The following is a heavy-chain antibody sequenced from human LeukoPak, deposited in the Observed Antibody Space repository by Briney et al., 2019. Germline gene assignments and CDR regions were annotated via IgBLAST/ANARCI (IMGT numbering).Heavy chain of an antibody. V-gene: IGHV3-49*05. CDR3: SRGTLSGYNFVDY. CDR1: GFTFAHYA. CDR2: IRSKPYGGTA. D-gene: IGHD3-22*01. Sequence: NPGGSLRLSCTGSGFTFAHYAMTWFRQAPGKGLEWVGFIRSKPYGGTAEYVASVKGRFTISRDDSNSIAYLQMNSLKTEDTALYYCSRGTLSGYNFVDYWGQGTLVTVSS. J-gene: IGHJ4*02.